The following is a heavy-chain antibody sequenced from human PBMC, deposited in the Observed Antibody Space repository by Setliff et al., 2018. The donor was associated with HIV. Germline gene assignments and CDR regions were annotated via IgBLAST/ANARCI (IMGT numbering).Heavy chain of an antibody. D-gene: IGHD3-3*01. CDR3: GRGSRITIFGVVKGTNWFDP. V-gene: IGHV4-59*08. J-gene: IGHJ5*02. CDR2: IHSSGST. CDR1: SGSVSGYY. Sequence: SETLSLTCSVSSGSVSGYYWGWIRQPPGKKLEWIGYIHSSGSTIYSASLKSRVSISVDTSKNQVSLRLSSVTAADTAVYYCGRGSRITIFGVVKGTNWFDPWGQGTLVTVSS.